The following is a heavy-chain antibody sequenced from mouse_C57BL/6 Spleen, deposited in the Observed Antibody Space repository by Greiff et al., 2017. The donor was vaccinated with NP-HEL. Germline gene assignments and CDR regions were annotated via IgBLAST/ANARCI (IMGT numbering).Heavy chain of an antibody. CDR3: ARIPYYYGSSLWYFDV. CDR2: INYDGSST. Sequence: DVKLVESEGGLVQPGSSMKLSCTASGFTFSDYYMAWVRQVPEKGLEWVANINYDGSSTYYLDSLKSRFIISRDNAKNILYLQMSSLKSEDTATYYCARIPYYYGSSLWYFDVWGTGTTVTVAS. CDR1: GFTFSDYY. V-gene: IGHV5-16*01. D-gene: IGHD1-1*01. J-gene: IGHJ1*03.